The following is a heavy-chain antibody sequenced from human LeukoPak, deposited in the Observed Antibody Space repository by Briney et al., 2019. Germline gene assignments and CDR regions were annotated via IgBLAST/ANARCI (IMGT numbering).Heavy chain of an antibody. D-gene: IGHD6-13*01. J-gene: IGHJ4*02. CDR3: ARSGIAAAGTFYKVDY. V-gene: IGHV3-30*02. CDR1: GFTFSSYG. CDR2: IRYDGSNK. Sequence: PGGSLRLSCAASGFTFSSYGMHWVRQAPGKGLEWVAFIRYDGSNKYYADSVKGRFTISRDNSRNTLYLQMNSLRAEDTAVYYCARSGIAAAGTFYKVDYWGQGTLVTVSS.